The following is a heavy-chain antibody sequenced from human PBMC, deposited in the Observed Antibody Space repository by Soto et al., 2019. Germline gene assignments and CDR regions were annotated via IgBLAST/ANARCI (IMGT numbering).Heavy chain of an antibody. Sequence: SETLSLTCTVSGGSISSYYWSWIRQPPGKGLEWIGYIYYSGSTSYNPSLKSRVTISVDTSKNQFSLKLSSVTAADTAVYYCARVWGKTPRWFDPWGQGTLVTVSS. CDR2: IYYSGST. J-gene: IGHJ5*02. CDR1: GGSISSYY. V-gene: IGHV4-59*01. D-gene: IGHD1-26*01. CDR3: ARVWGKTPRWFDP.